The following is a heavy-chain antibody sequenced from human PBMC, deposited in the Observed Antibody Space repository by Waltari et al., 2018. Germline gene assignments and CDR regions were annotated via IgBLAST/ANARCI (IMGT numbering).Heavy chain of an antibody. CDR1: GGTFSSYA. CDR3: ARVARSGWYPFDY. V-gene: IGHV1-69*05. Sequence: QVQLVQSGAEVKKPGSSVKVSCKASGGTFSSYAISWVRQAPGQGLEWMGGIIPSFGTANDAHEFQGRVTITTDESTSTAYMELSSLRSEDTAVYYCARVARSGWYPFDYWGQGTLVTVSS. J-gene: IGHJ4*02. CDR2: IIPSFGTA. D-gene: IGHD6-19*01.